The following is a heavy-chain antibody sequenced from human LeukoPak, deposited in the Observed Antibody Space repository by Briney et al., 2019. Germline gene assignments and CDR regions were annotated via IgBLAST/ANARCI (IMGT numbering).Heavy chain of an antibody. D-gene: IGHD6-19*01. CDR1: GFTFSDYF. V-gene: IGHV3-11*04. J-gene: IGHJ4*03. CDR3: AREIIEVPGSFDY. Sequence: GRSLRLSCAASGFTFSDYFISSIRQTPGEGLEWISYINSGSGYTKYYADSVKGRFTISRDNARNSVYLQMNSLRAEDTAVYYCAREIIEVPGSFDYWGQGILVTVSS. CDR2: INSGSGYTK.